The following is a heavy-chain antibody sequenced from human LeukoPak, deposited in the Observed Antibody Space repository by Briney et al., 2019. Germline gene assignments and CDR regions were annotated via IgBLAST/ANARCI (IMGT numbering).Heavy chain of an antibody. Sequence: ASVKVSCKASGYTFTSYDFNWLRQATGQGPEWMGWMNPNSGNTGYAQKFQGRVTMTRNTSISTAYMELSSLRSEDTAVYYCARDARRGVELKAFDIWGQGTMVTVSS. CDR1: GYTFTSYD. J-gene: IGHJ3*02. CDR3: ARDARRGVELKAFDI. D-gene: IGHD1-7*01. CDR2: MNPNSGNT. V-gene: IGHV1-8*01.